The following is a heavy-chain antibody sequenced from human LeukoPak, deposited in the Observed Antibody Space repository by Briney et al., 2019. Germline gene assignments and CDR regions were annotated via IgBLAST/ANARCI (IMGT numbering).Heavy chain of an antibody. J-gene: IGHJ3*02. CDR3: ARDRGYCSSTSCYNDAFDI. D-gene: IGHD2-2*02. CDR2: IYTSGST. CDR1: GGSISSYY. Sequence: SETLSLTCTVSGGSISSYYWSWIRQPAGKGLGWIGRIYTSGSTNYNPSLKSRVTMSVDTSKNQFSLKLSSVTAADTAVYYCARDRGYCSSTSCYNDAFDIWGQGTMVTVSS. V-gene: IGHV4-4*07.